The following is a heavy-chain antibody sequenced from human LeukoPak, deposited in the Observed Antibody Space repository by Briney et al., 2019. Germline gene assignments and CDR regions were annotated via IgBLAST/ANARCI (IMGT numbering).Heavy chain of an antibody. Sequence: GASVKVSCKTSGYTFTGYFIHWVRQAPGQGLEWMGRINPSTGDADYAQNCRGRVTMTRDTSIGTAYMELSRLRFDDTAVYYCARESLVSGGGRWFDPWGQGTLVTVSS. CDR2: INPSTGDA. CDR1: GYTFTGYF. V-gene: IGHV1-2*06. D-gene: IGHD2/OR15-2a*01. J-gene: IGHJ5*02. CDR3: ARESLVSGGGRWFDP.